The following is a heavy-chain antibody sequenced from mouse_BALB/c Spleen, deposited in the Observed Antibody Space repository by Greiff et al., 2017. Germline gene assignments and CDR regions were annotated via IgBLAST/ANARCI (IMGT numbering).Heavy chain of an antibody. Sequence: EVQLQESGPGLVKPSQSLSLTCSVTGYSITSGYYWNWIRQFPGNKLEWMGYISYDGSNNYNPSLKNRISITRDTSKNQFFLKLNSVTTEDTATYYCARRALEIPWFAYWGQGTLVTVSA. V-gene: IGHV3-6*02. CDR1: GYSITSGYY. J-gene: IGHJ3*01. D-gene: IGHD3-1*01. CDR3: ARRALEIPWFAY. CDR2: ISYDGSN.